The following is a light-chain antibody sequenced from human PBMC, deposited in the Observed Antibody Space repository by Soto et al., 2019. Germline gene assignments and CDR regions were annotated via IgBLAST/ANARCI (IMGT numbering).Light chain of an antibody. V-gene: IGLV2-14*01. J-gene: IGLJ1*01. CDR2: DVT. Sequence: QSALTQPASVSGSPGQSITISCTGTSSDVGGYNFVSWYQQHPGKAPKLMIYDVTHRPSGVSNRFSGSKSGNTASLTISGLQAEDEVDYYCLSYSSSTSPYVLGTATKVTVL. CDR3: LSYSSSTSPYV. CDR1: SSDVGGYNF.